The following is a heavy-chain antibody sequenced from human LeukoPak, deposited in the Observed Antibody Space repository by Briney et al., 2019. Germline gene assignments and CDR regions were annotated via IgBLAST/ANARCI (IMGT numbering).Heavy chain of an antibody. CDR1: GFSISSGSY. J-gene: IGHJ4*02. CDR3: ARSPLCDFWSGYYDY. CDR2: MYHSGST. D-gene: IGHD3-3*01. Sequence: SETLSLTCTVSGFSISSGSYWGWSRQPPGKGREWIGSMYHSGSTYYNPSLKSRVTISVDTSKNQFSLKLSSVTAADTAVYYCARSPLCDFWSGYYDYWGQGTLVTVSS. V-gene: IGHV4-38-2*02.